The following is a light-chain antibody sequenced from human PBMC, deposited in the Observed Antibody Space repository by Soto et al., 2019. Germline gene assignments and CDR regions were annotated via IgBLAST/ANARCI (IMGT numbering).Light chain of an antibody. J-gene: IGKJ5*01. V-gene: IGKV3-20*01. Sequence: IVLTRSPGTLSLYPGERATLSCRASQSVSSSYLAWYQQKPGQAPRLLIYGASSRATGIPDRFSGSGSGTDFTLTISRLEPEDFAVYYCQQYGSSLPITFGQGTRLEIK. CDR1: QSVSSSY. CDR3: QQYGSSLPIT. CDR2: GAS.